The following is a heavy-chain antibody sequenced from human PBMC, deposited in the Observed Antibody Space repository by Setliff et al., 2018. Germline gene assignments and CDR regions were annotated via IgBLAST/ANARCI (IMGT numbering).Heavy chain of an antibody. CDR3: ARAAPGYGFDI. J-gene: IGHJ3*02. CDR1: GGSISSGDYS. V-gene: IGHV4-30-4*08. D-gene: IGHD1-1*01. Sequence: SETLSLTCTVSGGSISSGDYSWSWIRQPPGKGLEWIGYIYYSGSTYYNPSLKSRVTISVDTSKNQFPLKLSSVTAADTAVYYCARAAPGYGFDIWGQGTMVTVSS. CDR2: IYYSGST.